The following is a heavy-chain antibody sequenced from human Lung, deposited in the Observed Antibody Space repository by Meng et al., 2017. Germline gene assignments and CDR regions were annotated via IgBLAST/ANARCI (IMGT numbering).Heavy chain of an antibody. CDR1: GYTFTSYD. D-gene: IGHD3-16*01. CDR2: MNPNSGNT. J-gene: IGHJ5*02. CDR3: ARGLLRHIGGNWFDP. Sequence: LVEAGAEVKKPGASGKVSCKASGYTFTSYDINWVRQATGQGLEWMGWMNPNSGNTGYTQKFQGRVTMTRNTSISTAYMELSSLRSEDTAVYYCARGLLRHIGGNWFDPWGQGTLVTVSS. V-gene: IGHV1-8*01.